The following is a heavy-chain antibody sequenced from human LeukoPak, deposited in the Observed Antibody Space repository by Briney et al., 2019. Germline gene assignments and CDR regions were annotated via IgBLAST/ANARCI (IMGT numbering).Heavy chain of an antibody. CDR3: ARAIAAAGAYYFDY. Sequence: ASVKVSCKASGYTFTSYATNWVRQAPGQGLEWMGWINTNTGNPTYAQGFTGRFVFSLDTSVSTAYLQISSLKAEDTAMYYCARAIAAAGAYYFDYWGQGTLVTVSS. CDR2: INTNTGNP. J-gene: IGHJ4*02. V-gene: IGHV7-4-1*02. CDR1: GYTFTSYA. D-gene: IGHD6-13*01.